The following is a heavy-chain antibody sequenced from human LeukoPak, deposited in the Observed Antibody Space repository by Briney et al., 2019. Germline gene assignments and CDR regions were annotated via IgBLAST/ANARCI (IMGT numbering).Heavy chain of an antibody. J-gene: IGHJ3*02. Sequence: QPGGPLSLSCPAFGFPFGLFWITGFRQAPGKGLFGVSHINGDGSTIRYADSVKGRFTISRDNTKNTLSLQINSLGPEDTAVYYCARDRGNPDALDIWGQGTKVTVSS. D-gene: IGHD3-10*01. CDR1: GFPFGLFW. V-gene: IGHV3-74*01. CDR2: INGDGSTI. CDR3: ARDRGNPDALDI.